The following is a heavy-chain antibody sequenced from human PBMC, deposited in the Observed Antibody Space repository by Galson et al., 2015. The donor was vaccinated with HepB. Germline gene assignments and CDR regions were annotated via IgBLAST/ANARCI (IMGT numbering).Heavy chain of an antibody. V-gene: IGHV3-21*01. Sequence: SLRLSCAASGFTFRAFGMTWVRQVPGKGLEWVAVIGSRTNYIHYGDSVRGRFTISRDNRQNSVYLQMNSLRAEDTAIYYCARDASEWSRDYGGQGTLVTVSA. D-gene: IGHD3-3*01. J-gene: IGHJ4*02. CDR2: IGSRTNYI. CDR3: ARDASEWSRDY. CDR1: GFTFRAFG.